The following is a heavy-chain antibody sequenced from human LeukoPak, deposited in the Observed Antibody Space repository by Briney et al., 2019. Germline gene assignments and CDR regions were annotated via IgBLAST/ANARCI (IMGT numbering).Heavy chain of an antibody. V-gene: IGHV1-2*02. Sequence: ASVKVSCKACLYTLTGYHMHWVRQAPGHGVAWVGWIYPIRGGTNYAQKLQGRVTMTTDTSTSTAYMELRSLRSDDTAVYYCARYYPMRGYCSSTSCYGALGYWGQGTLVTVSS. D-gene: IGHD2-2*01. CDR2: IYPIRGGT. CDR3: ARYYPMRGYCSSTSCYGALGY. CDR1: LYTLTGYH. J-gene: IGHJ4*02.